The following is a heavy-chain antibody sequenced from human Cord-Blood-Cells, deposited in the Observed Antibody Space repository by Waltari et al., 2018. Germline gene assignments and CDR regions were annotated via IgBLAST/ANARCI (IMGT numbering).Heavy chain of an antibody. V-gene: IGHV1-69*01. Sequence: QVQLVQSGAEVKKPGSSVKVSCKASGGTFSSYAISWVRQAPGQGLEWMGGISPIFGTAKYAQKFQGRVTNTADESTSTAYMELSSLRSEDTAVYYCATPTRDTYCSGGSCYSYFDYWGQGTLVTVSS. D-gene: IGHD2-15*01. J-gene: IGHJ4*02. CDR1: GGTFSSYA. CDR2: ISPIFGTA. CDR3: ATPTRDTYCSGGSCYSYFDY.